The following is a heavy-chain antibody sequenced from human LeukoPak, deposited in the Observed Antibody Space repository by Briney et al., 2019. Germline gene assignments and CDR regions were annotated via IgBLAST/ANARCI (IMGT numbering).Heavy chain of an antibody. Sequence: GGSLRLSCAASGFTFSDNYMSWIRQAPGKGLEWVSYISSSGGTIHYADSVKGRFTISRDNAKNSLYLQMNSLRAEDTAVYYCARYSSSPSRAFDIWGQGTMVTVSS. CDR3: ARYSSSPSRAFDI. CDR1: GFTFSDNY. D-gene: IGHD6-6*01. CDR2: ISSSGGTI. V-gene: IGHV3-11*04. J-gene: IGHJ3*02.